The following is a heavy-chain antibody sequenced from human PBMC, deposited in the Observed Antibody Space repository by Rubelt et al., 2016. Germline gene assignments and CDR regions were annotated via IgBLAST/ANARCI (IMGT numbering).Heavy chain of an antibody. Sequence: FEAGGGLVQPGGSLRLSCAASGFTFSSYAMSWVRQAPGKRLEWVAAITGSGGSTYYADSVKGRFTISRDNSKNTLCLQMNSLRAEDTAVYYCAKDPRRVGAGLNWFDPWGQGTLVTVSS. CDR1: GFTFSSYA. CDR2: ITGSGGST. D-gene: IGHD1-26*01. V-gene: IGHV3-23*01. J-gene: IGHJ5*02. CDR3: AKDPRRVGAGLNWFDP.